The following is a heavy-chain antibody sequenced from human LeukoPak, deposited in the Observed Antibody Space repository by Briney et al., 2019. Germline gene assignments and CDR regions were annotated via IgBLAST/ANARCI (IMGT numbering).Heavy chain of an antibody. CDR2: IRAYNRNT. CDR1: RYTFTSYG. J-gene: IGHJ4*02. V-gene: IGHV1-18*01. Sequence: ASVKVSCKASRYTFTSYGISGVRQAPGQGLEGLGWIRAYNRNTNYAQKLQCRVTMTTDTSTSTAYMELRSLRSDDTAVYYCASSAYSIRRGDYWGQGTLVTVSS. CDR3: ASSAYSIRRGDY. D-gene: IGHD6-13*01.